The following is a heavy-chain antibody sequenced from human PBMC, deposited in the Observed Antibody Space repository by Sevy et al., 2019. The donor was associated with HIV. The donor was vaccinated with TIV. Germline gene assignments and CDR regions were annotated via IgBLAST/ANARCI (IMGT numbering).Heavy chain of an antibody. J-gene: IGHJ4*02. Sequence: GGSLRLPCAASGFTFDHHAMHWVRQAPGKGLEWVSGISWNSGTIGYADSVKGRFTISRDNAKNSLYLQMNSVRAEDTALYYCAKDEGATGTADFDYWGQGTLVTVSS. CDR1: GFTFDHHA. D-gene: IGHD1-1*01. CDR3: AKDEGATGTADFDY. CDR2: ISWNSGTI. V-gene: IGHV3-9*01.